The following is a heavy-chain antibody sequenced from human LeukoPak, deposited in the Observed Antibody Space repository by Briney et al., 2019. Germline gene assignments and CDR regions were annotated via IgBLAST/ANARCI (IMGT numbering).Heavy chain of an antibody. D-gene: IGHD1-26*01. CDR2: VSWNSGSI. V-gene: IGHV3-9*01. CDR1: GFTFDDYA. Sequence: PGRSLRLSCAASGFTFDDYAMHWVRQAPGKGLEWVSGVSWNSGSIGYADSVKGRFTISRDNSKNTLYLQMNGLRAEDTAVYYCAKSGGNYLNYFDYWGQGTLVTVSS. CDR3: AKSGGNYLNYFDY. J-gene: IGHJ4*02.